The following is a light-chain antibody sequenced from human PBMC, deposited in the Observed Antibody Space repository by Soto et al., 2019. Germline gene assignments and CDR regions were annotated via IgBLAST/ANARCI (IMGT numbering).Light chain of an antibody. J-gene: IGKJ2*01. Sequence: IVMTQSPATLSVSPGERATLSCRASQSVSSKLAWYQQKPGQAPRLLIYGASTRATGIPARFSGSGSGTEFTLTISSLQSEDFAVYYCQQYNKWYTFGQGTKLEIK. V-gene: IGKV3-15*01. CDR1: QSVSSK. CDR2: GAS. CDR3: QQYNKWYT.